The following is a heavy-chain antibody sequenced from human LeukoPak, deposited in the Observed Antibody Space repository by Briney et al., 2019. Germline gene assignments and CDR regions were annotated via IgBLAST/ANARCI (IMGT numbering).Heavy chain of an antibody. Sequence: GGSLRLSCAASGFIVSNSYMSWVRQAPGKGLEWVSVIHRGGNTYYADSMKGRFTISRDNSKNTLYLQMNGLRADDTAVYYCASAYYYDSSGYPGDYWGQGTLVTVSS. J-gene: IGHJ4*02. D-gene: IGHD3-22*01. CDR1: GFIVSNSY. CDR2: IHRGGNT. CDR3: ASAYYYDSSGYPGDY. V-gene: IGHV3-66*01.